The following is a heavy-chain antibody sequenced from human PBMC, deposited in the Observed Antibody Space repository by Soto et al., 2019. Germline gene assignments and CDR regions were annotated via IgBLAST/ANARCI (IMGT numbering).Heavy chain of an antibody. D-gene: IGHD1-20*01. CDR1: GFTLRNYA. CDR2: ISANDVGT. CDR3: AKAKNDYNWDNRPPFDY. V-gene: IGHV3-23*01. Sequence: GGSLRLSCEASGFTLRNYAMTWVRQTPGKGLEWVSLISANDVGTYYAESVKTRFTISTDQSRNTVYLQMDSLRADDTAIYYCAKAKNDYNWDNRPPFDYWGQGTLVTVSS. J-gene: IGHJ4*02.